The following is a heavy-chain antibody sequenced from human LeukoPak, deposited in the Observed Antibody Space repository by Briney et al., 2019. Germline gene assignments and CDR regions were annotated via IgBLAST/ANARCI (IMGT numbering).Heavy chain of an antibody. CDR2: IRYDGSNK. Sequence: GGSLRLSCAASGFTFNNYGMHWVRQAPGKGLEWVAFIRYDGSNKYYPDSVKGRFTISRDNSKNTLYLQMNSLRAEDTAVYYCAKDSKKGRVAAVANYYYYMDVWGKGTTVTVSS. D-gene: IGHD6-13*01. V-gene: IGHV3-30*02. CDR1: GFTFNNYG. J-gene: IGHJ6*03. CDR3: AKDSKKGRVAAVANYYYYMDV.